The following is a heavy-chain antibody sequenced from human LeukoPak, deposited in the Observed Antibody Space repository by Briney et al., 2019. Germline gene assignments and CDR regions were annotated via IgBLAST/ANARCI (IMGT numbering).Heavy chain of an antibody. CDR2: IHSSGNT. J-gene: IGHJ3*02. Sequence: GGSLRLSCAASGFTFSGYSMNWVRQAPGKGLDWVSAIHSSGNTYYADSVKGRFTISRDNANNSLYLQMNSLRDEDTAVYYCARDGRPFDIWGQGTMVTVSS. V-gene: IGHV3-21*01. CDR1: GFTFSGYS. CDR3: ARDGRPFDI.